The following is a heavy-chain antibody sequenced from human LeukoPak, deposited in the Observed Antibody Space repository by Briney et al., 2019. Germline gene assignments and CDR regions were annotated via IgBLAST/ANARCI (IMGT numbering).Heavy chain of an antibody. V-gene: IGHV4-59*08. D-gene: IGHD6-19*01. CDR1: GGSLSSYY. CDR2: IYYSGST. J-gene: IGHJ4*02. Sequence: SETLPLTCTVSGGSLSSYYWSWIRQPPGKGLEWIGYIYYSGSTNYNPSLKSRVTISVDTSKNQFSLKLSSVTAADTAVYYCARHGRSSGWYEYYFDYWGQGTLVTVSS. CDR3: ARHGRSSGWYEYYFDY.